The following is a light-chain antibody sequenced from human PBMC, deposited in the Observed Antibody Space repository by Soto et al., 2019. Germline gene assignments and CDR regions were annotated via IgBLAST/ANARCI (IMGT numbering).Light chain of an antibody. J-gene: IGKJ1*01. CDR2: GAS. CDR3: QQYDRSPRT. V-gene: IGKV3-20*01. Sequence: IGLTPASGPLSFSPGGKATLPWRASQSVSTSVGWYQQKPGQAPRLLIYGASNRATGIPDRFSGSGSGTDFTLTISRLEPEDFAVYYCQQYDRSPRTFGQGTKVDIK. CDR1: QSVSTS.